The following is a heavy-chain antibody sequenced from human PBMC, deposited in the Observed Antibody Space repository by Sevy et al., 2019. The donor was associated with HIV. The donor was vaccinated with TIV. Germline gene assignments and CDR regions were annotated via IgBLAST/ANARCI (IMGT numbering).Heavy chain of an antibody. CDR1: GVTVSSYG. D-gene: IGHD3-9*01. CDR2: IGDDGNNI. J-gene: IGHJ4*02. Sequence: GGSLRLSCAASGVTVSSYGIHWVRQAPGKGLEWVAVIGDDGNNIHYADFVQGRFTISRDNSKDTYFLQMDSLRAEDTAIYYCARDPRIFGDYLLAYFDYWGQGTLVTVSS. V-gene: IGHV3-30*12. CDR3: ARDPRIFGDYLLAYFDY.